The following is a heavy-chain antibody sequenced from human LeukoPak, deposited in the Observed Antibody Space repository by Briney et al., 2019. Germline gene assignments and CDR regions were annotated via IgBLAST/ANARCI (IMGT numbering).Heavy chain of an antibody. V-gene: IGHV1-2*02. J-gene: IGHJ6*03. CDR3: ARDNRYCSSTSCYYYYYMDV. CDR1: GYTFTGYY. CDR2: INPNSGGT. Sequence: SVKVSCKASGYTFTGYYMHWVRQAPGQGLEWMGWINPNSGGTNYAQKFQGRVTMTRDTSISTAYMELSRLRSDDTAVYYCARDNRYCSSTSCYYYYYMDVWGKGTTVTVSS. D-gene: IGHD2-2*01.